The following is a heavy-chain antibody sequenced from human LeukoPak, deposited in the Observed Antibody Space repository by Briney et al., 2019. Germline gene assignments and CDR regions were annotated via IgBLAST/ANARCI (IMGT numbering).Heavy chain of an antibody. CDR2: IGGSGDST. D-gene: IGHD3-16*01. J-gene: IGHJ5*02. CDR1: GFTFSSYA. Sequence: PGGSLRLSCAASGFTFSSYAMSWVRQAPGKGLEWVSGIGGSGDSTYYADSVKGRFTISRDNSKNTLYLQMNSLRADDTALYYCAKHLGAWGSRNNWFDPWGQGTLVPVFS. CDR3: AKHLGAWGSRNNWFDP. V-gene: IGHV3-23*01.